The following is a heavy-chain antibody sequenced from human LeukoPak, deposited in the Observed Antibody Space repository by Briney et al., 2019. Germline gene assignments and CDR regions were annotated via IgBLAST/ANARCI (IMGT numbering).Heavy chain of an antibody. CDR3: AGGHIGCSGGSCYVSYYFDY. D-gene: IGHD2-15*01. J-gene: IGHJ4*02. CDR1: GFTFSSYD. V-gene: IGHV3-13*01. Sequence: GGSLRLSCAASGFTFSSYDMHWVRQATGKGLEWVSAIGTAGDSYYPGSVKGRFTISRENAKNSLYLQMNSLRAGDTAVYYCAGGHIGCSGGSCYVSYYFDYWGQGTLVTVSS. CDR2: IGTAGDS.